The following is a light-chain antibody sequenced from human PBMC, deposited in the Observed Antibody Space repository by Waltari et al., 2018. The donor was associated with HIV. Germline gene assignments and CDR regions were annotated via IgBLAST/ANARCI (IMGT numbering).Light chain of an antibody. CDR3: SSYTSSSTLN. J-gene: IGLJ2*01. V-gene: IGLV2-14*03. CDR1: SSDVGGYHY. CDR2: DVS. Sequence: QSALTQPASVSGSPGQSITLSCTGTSSDVGGYHYVSWYQQHPGKAPKLMIYDVSNRPSGVSNRFSGSKSGNTASLTISGLQAEDEADYYCSSYTSSSTLNFGGGTKLTVL.